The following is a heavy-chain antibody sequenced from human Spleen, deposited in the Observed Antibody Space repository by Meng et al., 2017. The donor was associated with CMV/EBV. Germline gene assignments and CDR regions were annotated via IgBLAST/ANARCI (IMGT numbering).Heavy chain of an antibody. V-gene: IGHV3-11*04. J-gene: IGHJ6*02. Sequence: GESLKISCAASGFIFSDYYMSWIRQAPGKGLEWVSYISSSGKTIYYANSVKGRFTISRDNAKNSLYLQMNSLRAEDTAVYYCARAYCGGDCYIYYYGMDVWGLGTTVTVSS. CDR3: ARAYCGGDCYIYYYGMDV. CDR1: GFIFSDYY. CDR2: ISSSGKTI. D-gene: IGHD2-21*01.